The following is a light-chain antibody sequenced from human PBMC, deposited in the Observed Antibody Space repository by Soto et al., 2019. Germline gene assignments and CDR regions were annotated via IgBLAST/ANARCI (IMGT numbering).Light chain of an antibody. CDR1: QSVSVNS. CDR3: HQYGCSPIT. CDR2: AAS. V-gene: IGKV3-20*01. J-gene: IGKJ3*01. Sequence: EIVLTQSPGTLSLSPGERATLSCRASQSVSVNSLAWYQQKGGQAPRLLIYAASTRATGVPDRFSGTGSGTDFALTISRLETDDAAVYYFHQYGCSPITFGPGTNVDI.